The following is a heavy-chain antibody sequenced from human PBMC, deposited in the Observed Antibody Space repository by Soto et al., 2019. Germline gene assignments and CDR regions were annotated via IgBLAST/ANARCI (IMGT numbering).Heavy chain of an antibody. CDR2: TSHTGTT. CDR1: GVSISSDY. Sequence: QVQLQESGPGLVKPSETLSLTCTVSGVSISSDYWTWIRQSPGKGLEWIAYTSHTGTTDYNPSLKGRVPIAPDTSKNQFSLKLSSVTAADTAVYYCARGPTWMDAFDIWGQGTKVTVSP. V-gene: IGHV4-59*01. J-gene: IGHJ3*02. CDR3: ARGPTWMDAFDI. D-gene: IGHD5-12*01.